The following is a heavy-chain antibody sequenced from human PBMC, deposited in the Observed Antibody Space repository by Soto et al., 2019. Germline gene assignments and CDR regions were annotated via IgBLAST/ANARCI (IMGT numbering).Heavy chain of an antibody. V-gene: IGHV5-51*01. Sequence: GESLKISCKGSGYSFTSYWIGWVRQMPGKGLEWMGIIYPGDSDTRYSPSFQGQVTISADKSISTAYLQWSSLKASDTAMYYCARILEYCSGGSCYFEMGDYWGQGTLVTVSS. CDR3: ARILEYCSGGSCYFEMGDY. CDR2: IYPGDSDT. CDR1: GYSFTSYW. J-gene: IGHJ4*02. D-gene: IGHD2-15*01.